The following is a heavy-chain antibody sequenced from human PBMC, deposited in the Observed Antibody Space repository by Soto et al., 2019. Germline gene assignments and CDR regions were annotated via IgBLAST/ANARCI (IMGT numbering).Heavy chain of an antibody. V-gene: IGHV2-5*02. CDR3: AHSLYDYVWGTNWYDP. Sequence: SGPTLVNPTQTLTLTCTFSGFSLSTSGVGVGWIRQPPGKALEWLALIYWDDDKRYSPSLKSRLTITEDTSKNQVVLTMTNMDPVDTATYYCAHSLYDYVWGTNWYDPWGQGTLVTVSS. CDR2: IYWDDDK. CDR1: GFSLSTSGVG. D-gene: IGHD3-16*01. J-gene: IGHJ5*02.